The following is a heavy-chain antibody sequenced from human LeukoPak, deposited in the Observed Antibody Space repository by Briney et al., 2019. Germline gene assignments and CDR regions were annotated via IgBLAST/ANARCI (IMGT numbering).Heavy chain of an antibody. J-gene: IGHJ4*02. V-gene: IGHV3-48*01. CDR1: GFTFSSYA. CDR2: ISSSSSTI. Sequence: GGSLRLSCAASGFTFSSYAMSWVRQAPGKGLEWVSYISSSSSTIYYADSVKGRFTISRDNAKNSLYLQMNSLRAEDTAVYYCAREFPNYDFWSGPGDYWGQGTLVTVSS. D-gene: IGHD3-3*01. CDR3: AREFPNYDFWSGPGDY.